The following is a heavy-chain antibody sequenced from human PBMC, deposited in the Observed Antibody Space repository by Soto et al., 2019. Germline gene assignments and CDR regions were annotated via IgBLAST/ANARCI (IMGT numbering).Heavy chain of an antibody. V-gene: IGHV4-34*01. D-gene: IGHD3-3*01. J-gene: IGHJ6*03. CDR1: GGSFSGYY. CDR2: INHSGST. CDR3: ARVRALRFLEWLSRPYYYYYTDV. Sequence: PSETLSLTCAVYGGSFSGYYWSWIRQPPGKGLEWIGEINHSGSTNYNPSLKSRVTISVDTSKNQFSLKLSSVTAADTAVYYCARVRALRFLEWLSRPYYYYYTDVWGKGTTVTVSS.